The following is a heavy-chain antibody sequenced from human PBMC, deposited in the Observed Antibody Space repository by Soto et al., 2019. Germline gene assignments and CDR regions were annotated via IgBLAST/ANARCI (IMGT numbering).Heavy chain of an antibody. CDR3: AKDHLPGKRKHYYYDDGMDV. J-gene: IGHJ6*02. V-gene: IGHV3-30*18. CDR2: ISYDGRNK. CDR1: GFTFSSYG. Sequence: QVQLVESGGGVVQPGRSLRLSCAASGFTFSSYGMHWVRQAPGKGLEWVAVISYDGRNKYYADSVKGRFTISRDNSKNTLYQQMKSLIAEDTAVYYCAKDHLPGKRKHYYYDDGMDVWGQGTTVTVSS.